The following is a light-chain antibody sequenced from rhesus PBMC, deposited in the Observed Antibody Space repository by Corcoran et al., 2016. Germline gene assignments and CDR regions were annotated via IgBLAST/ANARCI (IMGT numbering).Light chain of an antibody. V-gene: IGLV2-23*02. CDR1: SSDIGGYNR. Sequence: QAALTQSPSVSGSPGQSVTISCTGTSSDIGGYNRVSWYQQHPGKAPKLMIYGVSRRPSGVSDRFSGSKSGNTASLTISGLQAEDEADYYGCSYAGNYTYIFGVGTRLTVL. CDR2: GVS. CDR3: CSYAGNYTYI. J-gene: IGLJ1*01.